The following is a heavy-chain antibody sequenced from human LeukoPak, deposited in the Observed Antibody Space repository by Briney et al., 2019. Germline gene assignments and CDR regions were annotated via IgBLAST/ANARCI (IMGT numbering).Heavy chain of an antibody. Sequence: ASVKVSCKASGYTFTNYGISWVRQAPGRGLEWMGWISGYNDNTNYAQNLQVRVTMTTDTSTSTAYMELRSLRSDDTAVYYCAREVGYSGYDRDYWGQGTLVTVSS. D-gene: IGHD5-12*01. CDR2: ISGYNDNT. CDR1: GYTFTNYG. J-gene: IGHJ4*02. V-gene: IGHV1-18*01. CDR3: AREVGYSGYDRDY.